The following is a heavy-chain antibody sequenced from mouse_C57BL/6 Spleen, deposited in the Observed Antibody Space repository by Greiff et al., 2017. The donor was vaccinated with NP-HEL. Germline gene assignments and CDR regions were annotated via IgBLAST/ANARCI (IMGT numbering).Heavy chain of an antibody. CDR3: SSAGGNSWFAY. J-gene: IGHJ3*01. Sequence: VQLVESGPGLVAPSQSLSITCTVSGFSLTSYGVDWVRQSPGKGLEWLGVIWGVGSTNYNSALKSRLSISKDNSNSQVFLKMNSLQTDDTAMYYCSSAGGNSWFAYWGQGTLVTVSA. V-gene: IGHV2-6*01. D-gene: IGHD2-1*01. CDR2: IWGVGST. CDR1: GFSLTSYG.